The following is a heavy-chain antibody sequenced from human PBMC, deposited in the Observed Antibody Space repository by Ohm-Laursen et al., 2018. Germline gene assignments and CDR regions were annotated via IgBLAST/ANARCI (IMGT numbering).Heavy chain of an antibody. CDR1: GGSISAYY. Sequence: SETLSLTCTVSGGSISAYYWSWIRQPAGKGLEWIGRIYTSGTTNYNPSLKSRVTMSLDTSKNQFSLKLSSVTAADTAVYYCAVSEVRYSFTYLADFWGQGTLVTVPS. CDR3: AVSEVRYSFTYLADF. D-gene: IGHD3-9*01. J-gene: IGHJ4*02. V-gene: IGHV4-4*07. CDR2: IYTSGTT.